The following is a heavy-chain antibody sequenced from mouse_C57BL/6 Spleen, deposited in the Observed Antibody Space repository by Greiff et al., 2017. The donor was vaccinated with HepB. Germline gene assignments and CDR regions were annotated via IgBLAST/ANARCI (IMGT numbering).Heavy chain of an antibody. D-gene: IGHD3-1*01. Sequence: VQLKESGPELVKPGASVKISCKASGYSFTDYNMNWVKQSNGKSLEWIGVVNPNYGTTSYNQKFKGKATLTVDQSSSTAYMQLNSLTSEDSAVYYCAREGSRNVYFDYWGQGTTLTVSS. CDR1: GYSFTDYN. CDR3: AREGSRNVYFDY. CDR2: VNPNYGTT. J-gene: IGHJ2*01. V-gene: IGHV1-39*01.